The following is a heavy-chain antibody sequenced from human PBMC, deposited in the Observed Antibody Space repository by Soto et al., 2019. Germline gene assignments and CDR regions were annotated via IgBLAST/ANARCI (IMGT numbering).Heavy chain of an antibody. Sequence: QVQLQESAPGLVKPSHTLSLPCTVSGGSISRGGSYWAWIRQHPGKGLEWIGYISYSGGTYYNPSVKSRVTIAVDTSENQFSLRLSSVTAADTAVYYCARKDSGYAYYLDVWGKGTTVTVSS. D-gene: IGHD5-12*01. CDR1: GGSISRGGSY. CDR3: ARKDSGYAYYLDV. J-gene: IGHJ6*03. V-gene: IGHV4-31*03. CDR2: ISYSGGT.